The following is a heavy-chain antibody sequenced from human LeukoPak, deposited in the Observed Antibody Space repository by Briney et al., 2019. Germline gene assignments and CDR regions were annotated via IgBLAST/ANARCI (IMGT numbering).Heavy chain of an antibody. J-gene: IGHJ4*02. CDR3: ARDQFGGATIH. V-gene: IGHV1-46*01. CDR2: INPSGGST. CDR1: GYTFSGYF. D-gene: IGHD1-26*01. Sequence: ASVKVSCKASGYTFSGYFMHWVRQAPGQGLEWMGLINPSGGSTRYAQKFQGRVTMTRDMSTSTVYMELSSLRSEDTAVYYCARDQFGGATIHWGQGTLVTVSS.